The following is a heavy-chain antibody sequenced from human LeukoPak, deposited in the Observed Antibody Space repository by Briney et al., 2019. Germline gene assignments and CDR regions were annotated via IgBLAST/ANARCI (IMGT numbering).Heavy chain of an antibody. CDR1: GFTFGDYA. CDR2: IRSKAYGGTT. D-gene: IGHD3-10*01. CDR3: TRDFVLLWFGELVTAPEY. Sequence: GGSLRLSCTASGFTFGDYAMSWVRQAPGKGLEWVGFIRSKAYGGTTEHAASVKGRFTISRDDSKSIAYLQMNSLKTEDTAVCYCTRDFVLLWFGELVTAPEYWGQGTLVTVSS. J-gene: IGHJ4*02. V-gene: IGHV3-49*04.